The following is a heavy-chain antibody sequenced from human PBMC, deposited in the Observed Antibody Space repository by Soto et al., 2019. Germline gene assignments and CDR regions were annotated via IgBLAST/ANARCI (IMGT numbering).Heavy chain of an antibody. CDR3: STLPCIVVNDLCYNIFDL. D-gene: IGHD2-8*01. CDR1: GITLSNYA. CDR2: ISGDGDGT. Sequence: EVQLLESGGGLTQPGGSLRLSCAASGITLSNYAMSWVRQAPGKGLEWISAISGDGDGTDYADSERGRFTISIDNSKNTTSLQMNSPRAEDTAVYFSSTLPCIVVNDLCYNIFDLLGQGTMVTVSS. V-gene: IGHV3-23*01. J-gene: IGHJ3*01.